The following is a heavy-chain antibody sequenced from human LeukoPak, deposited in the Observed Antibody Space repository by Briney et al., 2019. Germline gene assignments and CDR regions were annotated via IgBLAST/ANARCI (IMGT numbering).Heavy chain of an antibody. CDR3: AKGGKWDVTPFDY. Sequence: GGSLRLSCAASGFTFTSYSMNWVRQAPGKGLEWVSTISGGGGSTYYADSVKGRFTISRDNSKSTLYLQANSLRAEDTAVYYCAKGGKWDVTPFDYWGQGTLVTVSS. V-gene: IGHV3-23*01. D-gene: IGHD1-26*01. CDR2: ISGGGGST. CDR1: GFTFTSYS. J-gene: IGHJ4*02.